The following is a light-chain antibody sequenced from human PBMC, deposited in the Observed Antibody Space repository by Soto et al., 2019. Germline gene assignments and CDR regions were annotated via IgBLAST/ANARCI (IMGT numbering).Light chain of an antibody. V-gene: IGKV3-11*01. CDR3: QQRSSWPT. CDR2: DAS. Sequence: VLTQSPGTLSLSPGEGATLSCRASQSLSSQLAWYQQKPGQAPRLLIYDASKRAAGVPGRFSGSGSGTDFTLTITSLEPDDSARYYCQQRSSWPTFGQGTRVEIK. J-gene: IGKJ1*01. CDR1: QSLSSQ.